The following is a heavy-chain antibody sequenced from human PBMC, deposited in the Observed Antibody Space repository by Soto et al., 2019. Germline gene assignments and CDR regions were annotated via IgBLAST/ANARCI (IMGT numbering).Heavy chain of an antibody. CDR3: AKLAFSYYFDY. CDR1: GFTFSSNA. Sequence: EVQLLESGGGLVQPGGSLRVSYAASGFTFSSNAMTWVRQAPGKGLEWVSAISRSDTTYYTDSVKGRFTISRDNSKNTVYLQMNSLRAEDTAVYYCAKLAFSYYFDYWGQGALVTVSS. CDR2: ISRSDTT. V-gene: IGHV3-23*01. D-gene: IGHD3-3*02. J-gene: IGHJ4*02.